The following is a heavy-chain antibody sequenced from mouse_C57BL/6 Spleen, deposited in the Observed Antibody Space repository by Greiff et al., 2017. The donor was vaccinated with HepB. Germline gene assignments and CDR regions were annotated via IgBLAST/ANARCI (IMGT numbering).Heavy chain of an antibody. CDR1: GYSITSGYY. J-gene: IGHJ2*01. V-gene: IGHV3-6*01. Sequence: EVKLVESGPGLVKPSQSLSLTCSVTGYSITSGYYWNWIRQFPGNKLEWMGYISYDGSNNYNPSLKNRISITRDTSKNQFFLKLNSVTTEDTATYYCAREGSSNYGVDYWGQGTTLTVSS. CDR3: AREGSSNYGVDY. CDR2: ISYDGSN. D-gene: IGHD2-5*01.